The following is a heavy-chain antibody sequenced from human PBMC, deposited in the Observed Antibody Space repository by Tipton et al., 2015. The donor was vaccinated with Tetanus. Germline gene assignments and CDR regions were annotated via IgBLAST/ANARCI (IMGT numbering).Heavy chain of an antibody. CDR1: GGSLSSSHYY. V-gene: IGHV4-61*01. CDR2: THHSGNT. CDR3: ARWGDASGSTNLYAFDI. Sequence: TLSLTCTVSGGSLSSSHYYWNWIRQVPGKGLEWIGYTHHSGNTKYNPSLSGRVTTSVDTSKNQFSLKISSLTAADTAVYYCARWGDASGSTNLYAFDIWGQGTMVSVSS. D-gene: IGHD3-10*01. J-gene: IGHJ3*02.